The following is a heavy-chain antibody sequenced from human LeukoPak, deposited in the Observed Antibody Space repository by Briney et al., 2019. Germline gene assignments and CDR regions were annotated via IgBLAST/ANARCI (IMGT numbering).Heavy chain of an antibody. CDR1: GFTFSSYA. Sequence: GGSLRLSCAASGFTFSSYAMSWVRQAAGKGLEWVSAISGSGGSTYYADSVKGRFTISRDNSKTTLYLQMNSLRAEDTAVYYCANEQQLVYYFDYWGQGTLVTVSS. D-gene: IGHD6-13*01. CDR2: ISGSGGST. J-gene: IGHJ4*02. V-gene: IGHV3-23*01. CDR3: ANEQQLVYYFDY.